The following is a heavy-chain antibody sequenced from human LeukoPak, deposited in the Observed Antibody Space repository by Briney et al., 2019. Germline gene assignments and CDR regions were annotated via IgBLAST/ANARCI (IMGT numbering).Heavy chain of an antibody. CDR2: MNPNGGNT. Sequence: ASVKVSCKASGYTFTSYDINWVRQATGQGLEWMGWMNPNGGNTGYAQKFQGRVTITRNTSISTAYMERISLRSEDTAVYYCARGYCSGGSCYSYYYYNYVDVWGKGTTVTVSS. CDR3: ARGYCSGGSCYSYYYYNYVDV. D-gene: IGHD2-15*01. J-gene: IGHJ6*03. CDR1: GYTFTSYD. V-gene: IGHV1-8*03.